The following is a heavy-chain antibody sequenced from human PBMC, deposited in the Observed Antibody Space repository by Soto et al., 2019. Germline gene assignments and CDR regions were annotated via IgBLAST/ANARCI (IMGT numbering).Heavy chain of an antibody. Sequence: GGYLRLSCAASGFTFSSYDMHWVRQATGKGLEWVSAIGTAGDTYYPGSVKGRFTISRENAKNSLYLQMNSLRAGDTAVYYCARSGGYSSSWYAFDIWGQGTIVTVSS. CDR3: ARSGGYSSSWYAFDI. D-gene: IGHD6-13*01. J-gene: IGHJ3*02. V-gene: IGHV3-13*01. CDR1: GFTFSSYD. CDR2: IGTAGDT.